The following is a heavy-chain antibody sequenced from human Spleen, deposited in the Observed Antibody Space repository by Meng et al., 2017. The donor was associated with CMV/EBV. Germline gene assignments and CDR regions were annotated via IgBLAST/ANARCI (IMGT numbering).Heavy chain of an antibody. CDR3: ARGQLRYSSSWHNRFDP. CDR1: GGSFSGYY. J-gene: IGHJ5*02. V-gene: IGHV4-34*01. D-gene: IGHD6-13*01. CDR2: INHSGST. Sequence: YGGSFSGYYWSLIRQPPGKGLEWIGEINHSGSTNYNPSLKSRVTISVDTSKNQFSLKLSSVTAADTAVYYCARGQLRYSSSWHNRFDPWGQGTLVTVSS.